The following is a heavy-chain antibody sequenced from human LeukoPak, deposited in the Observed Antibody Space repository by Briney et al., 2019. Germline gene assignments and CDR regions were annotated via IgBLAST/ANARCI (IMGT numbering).Heavy chain of an antibody. Sequence: ASVKVSCKASGYTFTSYAMNWVRQAPGQGLEWMGWINTNTGNPTYAQGFTGRFVFSLDTSVSTAYLQTCSLKAEDTAVYYCARTYSSGDFDYWGQGTLVTVSS. CDR3: ARTYSSGDFDY. D-gene: IGHD6-25*01. J-gene: IGHJ4*02. CDR2: INTNTGNP. CDR1: GYTFTSYA. V-gene: IGHV7-4-1*01.